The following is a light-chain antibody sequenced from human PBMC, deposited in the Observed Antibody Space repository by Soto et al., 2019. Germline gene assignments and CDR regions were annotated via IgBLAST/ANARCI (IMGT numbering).Light chain of an antibody. CDR2: DVS. CDR3: SSYTRTSTLYV. Sequence: QSALTQPASVSGSPGQSITISCTGTSSDIGGYNYVSWYQQLPGKVPKLIIYDVSNRPSGVSDRFSGSKSGNAASLTISGLQAEEEADYFCSSYTRTSTLYVFGTGTKLTVL. V-gene: IGLV2-14*03. CDR1: SSDIGGYNY. J-gene: IGLJ1*01.